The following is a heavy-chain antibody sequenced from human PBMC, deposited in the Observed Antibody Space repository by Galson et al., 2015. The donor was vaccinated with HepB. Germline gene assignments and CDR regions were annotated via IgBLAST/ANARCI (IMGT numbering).Heavy chain of an antibody. Sequence: QSGAEVTKPGESLKISCKGSGYSFTSYWIGWVRQMPGKGLEWMGIIYPGDSDTRYSPSFQGQVTISADKSISTAYLQWSSLKASDTAMYYCARPNRRITMDDALDIWGQGTMVTVSS. J-gene: IGHJ3*02. CDR1: GYSFTSYW. CDR2: IYPGDSDT. CDR3: ARPNRRITMDDALDI. D-gene: IGHD3-10*01. V-gene: IGHV5-51*01.